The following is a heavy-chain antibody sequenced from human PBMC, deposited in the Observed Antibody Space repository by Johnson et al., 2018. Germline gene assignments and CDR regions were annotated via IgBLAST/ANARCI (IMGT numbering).Heavy chain of an antibody. Sequence: VQLVQSGGGLVKPGGSLRLSCAASGFTVTSYAMSWVRQSPGKGLEWVSAISGSGGSTSYADSVKGRFTISRDNSKNPLYLQMNSLRAEDTAVYYCARDSDDSYGYYYYYYMDVWGKGTTVTVSS. J-gene: IGHJ6*03. CDR3: ARDSDDSYGYYYYYYMDV. CDR1: GFTVTSYA. D-gene: IGHD5-18*01. V-gene: IGHV3-23*04. CDR2: ISGSGGST.